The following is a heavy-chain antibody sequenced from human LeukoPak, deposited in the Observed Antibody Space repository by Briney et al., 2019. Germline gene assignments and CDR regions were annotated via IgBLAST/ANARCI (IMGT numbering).Heavy chain of an antibody. CDR1: GFTFSSYS. D-gene: IGHD1-26*01. Sequence: GGSLRLSCAASGFTFSSYSMNWVRQAPGKGLEWVSYISSSSSTIYYADSVKGRFTISRDNAKNSLYLQMNSLRAEDTAVYYCARAPLSGNSYSGSYYPDYWGQGTLVTVSS. V-gene: IGHV3-48*01. CDR2: ISSSSSTI. CDR3: ARAPLSGNSYSGSYYPDY. J-gene: IGHJ4*02.